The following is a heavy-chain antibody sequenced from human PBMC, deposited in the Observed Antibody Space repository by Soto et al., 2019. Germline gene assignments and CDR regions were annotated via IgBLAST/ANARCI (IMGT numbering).Heavy chain of an antibody. CDR2: ISSNSAYI. J-gene: IGHJ5*02. CDR3: TRDASRDSSARGWFDP. V-gene: IGHV3-21*01. Sequence: GGSLRLSCAASGFTFRSFTMNWVRQAPGKGLEWVSTISSNSAYIYYTDALRGRFTISRDNARNSLHLQMNSLRAEDTAVYYCTRDASRDSSARGWFDPWGPGTLVTVSS. CDR1: GFTFRSFT. D-gene: IGHD6-13*01.